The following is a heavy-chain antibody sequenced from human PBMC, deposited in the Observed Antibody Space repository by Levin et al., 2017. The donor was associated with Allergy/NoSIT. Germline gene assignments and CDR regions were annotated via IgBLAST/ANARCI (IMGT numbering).Heavy chain of an antibody. CDR1: GVSINSGGYY. CDR2: IYYSGST. V-gene: IGHV4-31*03. Sequence: SLTCTVSGVSINSGGYYWSWIRQHPGKGLEWIGYIYYSGSTFYNPSLRSRVTISVDTSKNQFSLRLTSVTAADTAVYYCARERGGAEGMDVWGQGTTVIVSS. CDR3: ARERGGAEGMDV. D-gene: IGHD3-10*01. J-gene: IGHJ6*02.